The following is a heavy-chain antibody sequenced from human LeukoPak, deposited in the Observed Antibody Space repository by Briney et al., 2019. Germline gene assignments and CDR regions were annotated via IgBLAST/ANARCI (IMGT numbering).Heavy chain of an antibody. CDR1: GCTFSSYS. D-gene: IGHD6-13*01. V-gene: IGHV3-21*01. CDR2: ISSSSSYI. CDR3: ARAGSSWYYFDY. Sequence: PGGSLRLSCAASGCTFSSYSMNWVRQAPGKGLEWVSSISSSSSYIYYADSVKGRFTISRDNAKNSLYLQMNSLRAEDTAVYYCARAGSSWYYFDYWGQGTLVTVSS. J-gene: IGHJ4*02.